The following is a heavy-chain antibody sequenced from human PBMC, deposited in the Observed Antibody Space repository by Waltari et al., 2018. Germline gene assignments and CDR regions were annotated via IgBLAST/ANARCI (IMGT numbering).Heavy chain of an antibody. D-gene: IGHD6-19*01. Sequence: QVQLVQSGAEVKKPGASVKVSCKASGYTFTSHDLNWVRQATGQGLEWMGWMNPNSGNTVYAQKFQGRVTITRNTSISTAYMELSSLRSEDTAVYYCARSGSGWSEDDYWGQGTLVTVSS. CDR3: ARSGSGWSEDDY. CDR2: MNPNSGNT. CDR1: GYTFTSHD. V-gene: IGHV1-8*03. J-gene: IGHJ4*02.